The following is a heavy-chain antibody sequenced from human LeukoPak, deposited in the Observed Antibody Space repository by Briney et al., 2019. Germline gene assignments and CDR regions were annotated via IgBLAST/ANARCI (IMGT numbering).Heavy chain of an antibody. D-gene: IGHD1-20*01. CDR2: ISGSGGST. Sequence: GGSLRLSCAASGFTFSSYAMSWVRQAPGKGLEWVSAISGSGGSTYYADSVKGRFTISRDNSKNTLYLQMNSLRAEDTAVYYCAKEVLPYNWNLDYGMDVWGQGTTVTVSS. CDR3: AKEVLPYNWNLDYGMDV. V-gene: IGHV3-23*01. CDR1: GFTFSSYA. J-gene: IGHJ6*02.